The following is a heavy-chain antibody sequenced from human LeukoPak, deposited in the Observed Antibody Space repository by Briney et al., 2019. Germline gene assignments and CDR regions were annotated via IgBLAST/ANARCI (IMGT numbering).Heavy chain of an antibody. CDR1: GDSISSRSYY. V-gene: IGHV4-39*01. Sequence: PSETLSLTCIVSGDSISSRSYYWGWIRQPPGKGLEWIASAFYSGSTSGSTYYNPSLKSRVTISVDASKNQFSLRLSSVTAADTAVYYCARHMSYDSSGYFFYYYYIDVWGKGTTVTVSS. CDR2: AFYSGSTSGST. CDR3: ARHMSYDSSGYFFYYYYIDV. D-gene: IGHD3-22*01. J-gene: IGHJ6*03.